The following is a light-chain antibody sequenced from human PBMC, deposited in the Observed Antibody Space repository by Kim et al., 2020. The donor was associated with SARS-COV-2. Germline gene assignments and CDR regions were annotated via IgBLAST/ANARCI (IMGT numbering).Light chain of an antibody. Sequence: ACVRDRVTITCRASQDIGTYVNGYQQKPGKAPELLIHDASNLKTGVPSRFSGSGSGTDFTFSISNLQPDDVATYYCQQYEKFLLSFGGGTKVDIK. CDR2: DAS. J-gene: IGKJ4*01. CDR1: QDIGTY. CDR3: QQYEKFLLS. V-gene: IGKV1-33*01.